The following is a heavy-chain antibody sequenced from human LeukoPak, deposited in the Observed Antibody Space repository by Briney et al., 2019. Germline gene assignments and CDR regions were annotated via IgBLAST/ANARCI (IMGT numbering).Heavy chain of an antibody. J-gene: IGHJ4*02. CDR2: IIPIFGTA. V-gene: IGHV1-69*13. Sequence: ASVKVSCKASGGTFSSYAISWVRQAPGQGLEWMGGIIPIFGTANYAQKFQGRVTITADESTSTACMELSSLRSEDTAVYYCAREIAVAGPFDYWGQGTLVTVSS. D-gene: IGHD6-19*01. CDR1: GGTFSSYA. CDR3: AREIAVAGPFDY.